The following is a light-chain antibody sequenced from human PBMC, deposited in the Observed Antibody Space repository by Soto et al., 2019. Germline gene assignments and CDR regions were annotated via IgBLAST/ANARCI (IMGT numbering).Light chain of an antibody. CDR2: SAS. J-gene: IGKJ4*01. CDR1: QILRNNY. Sequence: EVVLTHSPGTLSLSPRERATLSCRAIQILRNNYLAWYQQKPGQTPRLLIHSASSRATGIPDRFSGSGSGTDFTLTISSLEPEDFAVYYCQQFNNSPLTFGGGTKVDIK. V-gene: IGKV3-20*01. CDR3: QQFNNSPLT.